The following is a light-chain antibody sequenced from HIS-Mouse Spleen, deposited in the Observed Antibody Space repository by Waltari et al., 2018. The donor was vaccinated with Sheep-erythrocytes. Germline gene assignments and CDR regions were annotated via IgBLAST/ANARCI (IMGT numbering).Light chain of an antibody. V-gene: IGLV2-23*01. Sequence: QSALTQPASVSGSPGQSITISCTGTISAVGIYNLVSWYQQHPGKAPKLMIYEGSKRPSGVSNRFSGSKSGNTASLTISGLQAEDEADYYCCSYAGSSTPWVFGGGTKLTVL. CDR3: CSYAGSSTPWV. CDR2: EGS. J-gene: IGLJ3*02. CDR1: ISAVGIYNL.